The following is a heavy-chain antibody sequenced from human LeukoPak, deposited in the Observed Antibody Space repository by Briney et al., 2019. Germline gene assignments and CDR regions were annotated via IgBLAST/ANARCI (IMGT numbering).Heavy chain of an antibody. CDR3: ALYNWNSKRDLDY. D-gene: IGHD1-7*01. Sequence: GGSLRLSCAASGFTFSSHWMSWLRQAPGKGLEWVANIKHDGSEKYYVGSVKGRFTISRDNAKNSLYLQMNSLRAEDTAVYYCALYNWNSKRDLDYWGQGTLVTVSS. CDR2: IKHDGSEK. V-gene: IGHV3-7*05. J-gene: IGHJ4*02. CDR1: GFTFSSHW.